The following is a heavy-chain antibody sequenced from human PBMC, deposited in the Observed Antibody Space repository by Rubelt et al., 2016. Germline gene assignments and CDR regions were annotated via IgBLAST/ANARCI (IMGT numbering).Heavy chain of an antibody. CDR1: GFNFSNYG. CDR3: ARGGNQALRYYNGMNV. V-gene: IGHV3-33*01. D-gene: IGHD1-14*01. J-gene: IGHJ6*02. CDR2: IWYDGSNK. Sequence: QVQLAESGGGVVQPGRSLRLSCAASGFNFSNYGMHWVRQAPGKGLEWVAVIWYDGSNKYYADSVKGRFTISRVNSKNTLFLEVNSLRVEDTAVYYCARGGNQALRYYNGMNVWGQGTTVTVSS.